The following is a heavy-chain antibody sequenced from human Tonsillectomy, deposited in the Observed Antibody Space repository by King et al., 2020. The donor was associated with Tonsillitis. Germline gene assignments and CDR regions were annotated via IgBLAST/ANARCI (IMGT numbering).Heavy chain of an antibody. CDR1: GFTFSSYW. Sequence: EVQLVESGGGLVQPGGSLRLSCAASGFTFSSYWMSWVRQAPGKGLEWVANIKQDGSEKYYVDSVKGRFTISRDNAKNSLYLQMNSLRAEDTAVYYCARDSNMGGWYRAVGLDVWGQGTTVTVSS. D-gene: IGHD6-19*01. CDR3: ARDSNMGGWYRAVGLDV. CDR2: IKQDGSEK. V-gene: IGHV3-7*01. J-gene: IGHJ6*02.